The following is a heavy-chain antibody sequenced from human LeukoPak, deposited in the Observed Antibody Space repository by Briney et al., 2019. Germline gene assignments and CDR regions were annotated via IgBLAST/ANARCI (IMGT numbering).Heavy chain of an antibody. Sequence: PSETLSLTCTVSGGSISSYYWSWIRQPPGKGLEWIGYIYYSGSTNYNPPLKSRVTISVDTSKNQFSLKLSSVTAADTAVYYCARESWGYCSSTSCYTQDWGQGILVTVSS. CDR3: ARESWGYCSSTSCYTQD. J-gene: IGHJ4*02. CDR1: GGSISSYY. V-gene: IGHV4-59*01. D-gene: IGHD2-2*02. CDR2: IYYSGST.